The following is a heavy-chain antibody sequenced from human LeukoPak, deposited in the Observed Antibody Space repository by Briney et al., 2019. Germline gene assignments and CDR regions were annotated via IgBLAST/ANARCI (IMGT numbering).Heavy chain of an antibody. CDR2: ISGSGGST. V-gene: IGHV3-23*01. D-gene: IGHD6-13*01. Sequence: GGSLRLSCAASGFTFSSYGMSWVRQAPGKGLEWVSAISGSGGSTYYADSVKGRFTISRDNSKNTLYLQMNSLRAEDTAVYYCAKADRSGIAAAGRVYWGQGNLVTVSS. CDR1: GFTFSSYG. J-gene: IGHJ4*02. CDR3: AKADRSGIAAAGRVY.